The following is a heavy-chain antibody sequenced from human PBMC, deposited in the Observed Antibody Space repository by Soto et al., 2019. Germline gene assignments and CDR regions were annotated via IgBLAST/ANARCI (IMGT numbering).Heavy chain of an antibody. CDR1: GFSFSDYA. D-gene: IGHD3-22*01. Sequence: EVHLLESGGALVQPGGSLTLSCAASGFSFSDYAMSWVRQAPGKGLEWVSSISRTGDSAYYADSVKGRFAISGDRSKTRLSLQMNSLRVEDTAVYYCAKGPDGSGYYHNWFDSWGQGTLITVSS. J-gene: IGHJ5*01. CDR3: AKGPDGSGYYHNWFDS. CDR2: ISRTGDSA. V-gene: IGHV3-23*01.